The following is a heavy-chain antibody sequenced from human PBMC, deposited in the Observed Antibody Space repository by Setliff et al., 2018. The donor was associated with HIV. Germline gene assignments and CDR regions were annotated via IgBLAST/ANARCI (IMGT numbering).Heavy chain of an antibody. D-gene: IGHD4-17*01. J-gene: IGHJ4*02. V-gene: IGHV4-39*07. CDR3: ARDQTSNGDFDY. CDR1: GGSISSFSYY. Sequence: SETLSLTCTVSGGSISSFSYYWGWIRQPPGKGPEWIGSIFHTGNTYYKPSLKSRVTISVDTSKNQFSLKLSSVTAADTAVYYCARDQTSNGDFDYWGQGTLVTVSS. CDR2: IFHTGNT.